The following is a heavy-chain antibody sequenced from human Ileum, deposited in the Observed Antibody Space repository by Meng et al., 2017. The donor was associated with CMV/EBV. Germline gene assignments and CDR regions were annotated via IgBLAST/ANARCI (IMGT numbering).Heavy chain of an antibody. CDR1: GGSFTDYY. J-gene: IGHJ4*02. CDR2: NTHSGRA. D-gene: IGHD3-10*01. Sequence: QVQRQQWGAGLLKPSETLSLTCAVFGGSFTDYYWTWFRQSPGKGLEWIGENTHSGRAYYSSSLTGRATISVDMSKYQFSLKLPSVTAADTAIYYCARGLASGWPDYWGQGTLVTVSS. CDR3: ARGLASGWPDY. V-gene: IGHV4-34*01.